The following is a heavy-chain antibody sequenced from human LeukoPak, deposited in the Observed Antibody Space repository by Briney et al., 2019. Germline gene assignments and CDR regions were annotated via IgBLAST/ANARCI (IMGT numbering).Heavy chain of an antibody. V-gene: IGHV3-9*01. CDR3: AKDTGYDFWSGLPTFQH. CDR2: ISWNSGSI. D-gene: IGHD3-3*01. Sequence: GRPLRLSCAASGFTFDDYAMHWVRQAPGKGLEWVSGISWNSGSIGYADSVKGRFTISRDNAKNSLYLQMNSLRAEDTALYYCAKDTGYDFWSGLPTFQHWGQGTLVTVSS. CDR1: GFTFDDYA. J-gene: IGHJ1*01.